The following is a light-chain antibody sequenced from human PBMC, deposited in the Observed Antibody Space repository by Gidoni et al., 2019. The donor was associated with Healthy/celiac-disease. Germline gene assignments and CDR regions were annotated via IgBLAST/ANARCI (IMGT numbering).Light chain of an antibody. CDR3: QQYNNGPPFT. CDR2: GAS. Sequence: IVMTQSPATLSVSPGERATLSCRASQSVSSNLAWYQQKPGKAPRLLIYGASTRATGIPARFSGSGSGTEFTLTISSLQSEDFAVYYCQQYNNGPPFTFGPGTKVDIK. CDR1: QSVSSN. J-gene: IGKJ3*01. V-gene: IGKV3-15*01.